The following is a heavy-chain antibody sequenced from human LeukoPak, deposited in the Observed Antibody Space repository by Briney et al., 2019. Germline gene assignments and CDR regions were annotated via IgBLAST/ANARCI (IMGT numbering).Heavy chain of an antibody. CDR1: GFTFSSYA. V-gene: IGHV3-23*01. D-gene: IGHD1-26*01. CDR2: ISGSGGST. J-gene: IGHJ4*02. CDR3: AVGSYLGRNFDY. Sequence: SGGSLRLSCAAPGFTFSSYAMSWVRQASGKALECVSAISGSGGSTYYADSVKGRFTISRDNSKNTLYLQMNSLRAEDTAVYYSAVGSYLGRNFDYWGQGTLVTVSS.